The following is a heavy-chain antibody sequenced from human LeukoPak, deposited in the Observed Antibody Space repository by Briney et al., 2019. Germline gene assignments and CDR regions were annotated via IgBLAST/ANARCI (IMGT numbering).Heavy chain of an antibody. V-gene: IGHV3-30*18. CDR2: ISYGGSNK. J-gene: IGHJ5*02. Sequence: GGSLRLSCAASGFTFSSYGMHWVRQAPGKGLEWVAVISYGGSNKYYADSVKGRFTISRDNSKNTLYLQMNSLRAEDTAVYYCAKYSSWYNGSSWGQGTLVTVSS. D-gene: IGHD6-13*01. CDR3: AKYSSWYNGSS. CDR1: GFTFSSYG.